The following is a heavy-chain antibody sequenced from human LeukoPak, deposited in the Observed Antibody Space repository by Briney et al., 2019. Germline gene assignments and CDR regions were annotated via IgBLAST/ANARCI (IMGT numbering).Heavy chain of an antibody. V-gene: IGHV3-23*01. Sequence: GGSLRLSCAASGFTFSSYNMNWVRQAPGKGLEWVSGVSGSGGNIHYADSVKGRFTISRDDSKNTLYLQMNSLRAEDTAVYYCAASLPNIVVVPATKGPFGYWGQGALVTVSS. J-gene: IGHJ4*02. CDR2: VSGSGGNI. CDR3: AASLPNIVVVPATKGPFGY. D-gene: IGHD2-2*01. CDR1: GFTFSSYN.